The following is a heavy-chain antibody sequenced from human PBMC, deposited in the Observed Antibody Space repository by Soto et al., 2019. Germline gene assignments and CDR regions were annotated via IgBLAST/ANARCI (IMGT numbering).Heavy chain of an antibody. CDR3: ATYFTTRGDAFDI. CDR2: INPNSGGT. Sequence: ASVKVSCKASGYTFTGYYMHWVRQAPGKGLEWMGWINPNSGGTNYAQKFQGRVTMTRDTSISTAYMELSRLRSDDTAVYYCATYFTTRGDAFDIWGQGTMVTV. V-gene: IGHV1-2*02. J-gene: IGHJ3*02. D-gene: IGHD3-9*01. CDR1: GYTFTGYY.